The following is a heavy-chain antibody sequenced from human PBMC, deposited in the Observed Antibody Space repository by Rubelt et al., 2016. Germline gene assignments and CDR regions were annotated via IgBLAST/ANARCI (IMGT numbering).Heavy chain of an antibody. CDR3: ARLGPKWIQQRPFDD. CDR1: GGSFSGYY. V-gene: IGHV4-34*02. J-gene: IGHJ4*02. D-gene: IGHD5-18*01. Sequence: QVQLQQGGAGLLKPSETLSLTCAVYGGSFSGYYWSWIRQPPGKGLEWIGEINLGGSSNYNPSLKTRVTISVDTSKNQFSLTVNSVPAAETAIYYCARLGPKWIQQRPFDDWGQGSLVFVSS. CDR2: INLGGSS.